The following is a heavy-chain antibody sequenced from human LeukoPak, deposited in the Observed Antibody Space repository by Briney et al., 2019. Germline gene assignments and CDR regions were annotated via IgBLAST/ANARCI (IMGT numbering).Heavy chain of an antibody. D-gene: IGHD3-10*01. CDR1: GYTFTSYG. CDR3: ARGGWVRGVITRNGLDY. CDR2: ISPNSGGT. V-gene: IGHV1-2*02. J-gene: IGHJ4*02. Sequence: ASVKVSCKASGYTFTSYGISWVRQAPGQGLEWMGWISPNSGGTNYAQKFQGRVTVTRDTSISTAYMEVSSLRSDDTVVYYCARGGWVRGVITRNGLDYWGQGTLVTVSS.